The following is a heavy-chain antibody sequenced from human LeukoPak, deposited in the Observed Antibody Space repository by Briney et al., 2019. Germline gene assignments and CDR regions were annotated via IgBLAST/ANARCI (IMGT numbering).Heavy chain of an antibody. D-gene: IGHD3-3*01. J-gene: IGHJ4*02. CDR2: IYPGDSDT. V-gene: IGHV5-51*01. Sequence: VESLKISRKGSGYSFTSYWISWVRQMPGKGLEWMGIIYPGDSDTRYSPSFQGQVTISADKSISTAYLQWSSLKASDTAVYFCARHDGFDPFDYWGQGTLVTVSS. CDR1: GYSFTSYW. CDR3: ARHDGFDPFDY.